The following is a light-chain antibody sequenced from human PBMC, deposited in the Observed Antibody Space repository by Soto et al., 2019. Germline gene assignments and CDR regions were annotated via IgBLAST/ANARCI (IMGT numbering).Light chain of an antibody. CDR2: GAS. V-gene: IGKV3-20*01. J-gene: IGKJ5*01. Sequence: EIVLTQSPGTLSLSPGERATLSCRASQSVSNNYLAWYQQKPGQTPRRLIYGASNRATGIPDRFSGSGSGTDFTLTISRLEPDDFAVYYCQQYGSSPTFGEGTRLEIK. CDR1: QSVSNNY. CDR3: QQYGSSPT.